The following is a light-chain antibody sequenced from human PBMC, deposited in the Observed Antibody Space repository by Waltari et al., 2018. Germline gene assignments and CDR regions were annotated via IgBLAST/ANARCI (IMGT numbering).Light chain of an antibody. V-gene: IGLV2-11*01. CDR2: DVS. CDR1: SSDVGGYNY. Sequence: QSALTQPRSVSGSPGQSVTISCTGTSSDVGGYNYVSWYQQHPGQAPKLMIYDVSKRPSGGPERFSGSKSGNTASLTIAGLQAEDEADYYCCSYAGSYVVFGGGTKLTVL. J-gene: IGLJ2*01. CDR3: CSYAGSYVV.